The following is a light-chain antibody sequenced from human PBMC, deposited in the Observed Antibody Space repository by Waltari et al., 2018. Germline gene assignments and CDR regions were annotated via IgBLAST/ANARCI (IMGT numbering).Light chain of an antibody. V-gene: IGKV3-20*01. CDR2: GTS. CDR1: QSIRSQ. Sequence: EIVLTQFPGTLSLSPGERVILSCRASQSIRSQLAWYQQKPGQAPRLLIYGTSNRATGIPDRFSGSGSGTDFCLTISRLDPEDCAVYYCQHYLNLPVAFGPGTKVEIK. J-gene: IGKJ3*01. CDR3: QHYLNLPVA.